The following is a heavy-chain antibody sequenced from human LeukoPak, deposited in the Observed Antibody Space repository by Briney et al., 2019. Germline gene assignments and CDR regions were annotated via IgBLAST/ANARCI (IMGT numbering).Heavy chain of an antibody. J-gene: IGHJ3*02. Sequence: SETLSLTCTVSGGSISSYYWSWIRQPAGKGLEWIGRIYPSGSTKYNPSLESRISMSGDTSKNQFSLKLSSVTAADTAVYYCARVRWELLRYDALDIWGQGTVVTVSS. CDR3: ARVRWELLRYDALDI. V-gene: IGHV4-4*07. CDR2: IYPSGST. CDR1: GGSISSYY. D-gene: IGHD1-26*01.